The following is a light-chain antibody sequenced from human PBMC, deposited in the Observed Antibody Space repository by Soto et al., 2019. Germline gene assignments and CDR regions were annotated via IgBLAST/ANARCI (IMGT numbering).Light chain of an antibody. Sequence: EIVLTQSPGTLSLSPGERASLSCRASQSVSNNYLAWYQQKPGQAPRLLIYGASSRATGIPDRFSGSGSGTDFTLTISRLEPDDSAVYYCQQYGSSPRTFGPGTKVDIK. CDR1: QSVSNNY. CDR3: QQYGSSPRT. CDR2: GAS. J-gene: IGKJ1*01. V-gene: IGKV3-20*01.